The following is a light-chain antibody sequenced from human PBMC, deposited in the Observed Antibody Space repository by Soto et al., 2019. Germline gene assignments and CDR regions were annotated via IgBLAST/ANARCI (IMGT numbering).Light chain of an antibody. J-gene: IGKJ5*01. CDR2: GAS. CDR1: QSVSSSY. Sequence: EIVLTQSPGTPSLSPGERATLSCMASQSVSSSYLAWYQQKHGQAPRFLIYGASSRATGIPDRFSGGVSGTDGTITISRLEKEDGSVYYCQQSGSSQVTFGQGTRLEIK. V-gene: IGKV3-20*01. CDR3: QQSGSSQVT.